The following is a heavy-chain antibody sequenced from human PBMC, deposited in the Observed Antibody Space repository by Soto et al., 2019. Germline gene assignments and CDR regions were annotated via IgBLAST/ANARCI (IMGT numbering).Heavy chain of an antibody. V-gene: IGHV3-74*01. CDR1: GSTFSNDW. J-gene: IGHJ6*02. CDR3: ARDRSYSLDV. Sequence: QPGGSLRLSCAVSGSTFSNDWMHWVRQAPGKGLVWVSHINSDGSSTNYADFVKGRFTIARDNAKNTVYLQMNSLGAEDTAVYYCARDRSYSLDVWGQGTTVTGS. CDR2: INSDGSST.